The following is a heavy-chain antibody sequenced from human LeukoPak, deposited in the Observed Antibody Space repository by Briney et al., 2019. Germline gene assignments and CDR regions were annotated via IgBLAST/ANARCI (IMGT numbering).Heavy chain of an antibody. CDR1: GFTFSSYS. D-gene: IGHD1-1*01. Sequence: GSLRLSCAASGFTFSSYSMNWVRQAPGKGLEWIGYIYYSGSTNYNPSLKSRVTISVDTSKNQFSLKLSSVTAADTAVYYCARQSDRGLEFDYWGQGTLVTVSS. CDR3: ARQSDRGLEFDY. V-gene: IGHV4-59*01. J-gene: IGHJ4*02. CDR2: IYYSGST.